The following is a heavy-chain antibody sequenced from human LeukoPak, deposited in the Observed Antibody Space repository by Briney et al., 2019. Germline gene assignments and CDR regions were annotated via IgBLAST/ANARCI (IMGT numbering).Heavy chain of an antibody. CDR2: ISSSRSYI. D-gene: IGHD5-18*01. CDR1: GFTFSSYS. CDR3: ARNSYGNYYYYYMDV. Sequence: GGSLRLSCAASGFTFSSYSMNWVRQAPGKGLEWVSFISSSRSYIYYADSVKGRFTISRDNAKNSLYLQMNSLRAEDTAVYYCARNSYGNYYYYYMDVWGKGTTVTVSS. V-gene: IGHV3-21*01. J-gene: IGHJ6*03.